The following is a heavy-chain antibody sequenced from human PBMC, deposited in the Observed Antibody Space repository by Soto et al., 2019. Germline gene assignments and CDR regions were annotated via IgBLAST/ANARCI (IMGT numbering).Heavy chain of an antibody. CDR1: GGTFSSYT. Sequence: QVQLVQSGAEVKKPGSSVKVSCKASGGTFSSYTISWVRQAPGQGLEWMGRIIPILGIANYAQKFQGRVTITADKSTSTAYMELSSLRSEDTAVYYCAGGPNWNYGGFYFDYWGQGTLVTVSS. D-gene: IGHD1-7*01. CDR2: IIPILGIA. V-gene: IGHV1-69*02. CDR3: AGGPNWNYGGFYFDY. J-gene: IGHJ4*02.